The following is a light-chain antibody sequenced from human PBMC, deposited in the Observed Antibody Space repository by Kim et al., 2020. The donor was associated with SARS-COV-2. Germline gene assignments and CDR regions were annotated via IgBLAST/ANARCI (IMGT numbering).Light chain of an antibody. J-gene: IGKJ4*01. Sequence: EIVMTQSPATLSVSSGERATLSCRASQSVSSNLAWYQQKPGLSPRLLIYGASTRATGIPARFSGSGSGTEFTLTISSLQSEDFAVYYCQQYNNWPPLTFGGGTKVDIK. CDR2: GAS. CDR1: QSVSSN. CDR3: QQYNNWPPLT. V-gene: IGKV3-15*01.